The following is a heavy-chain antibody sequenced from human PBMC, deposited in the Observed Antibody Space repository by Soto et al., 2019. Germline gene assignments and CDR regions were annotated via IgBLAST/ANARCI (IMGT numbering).Heavy chain of an antibody. CDR2: IYYSGST. Sequence: QVQLQESGPGLVKPSQTLSLTCTVSGGSISSGGYYWSWIRQHPGKGLEWIGYIYYSGSTYYNPSLKSRVTISVDTSKNQFSLKLSSVTAADTAVYYCARGIVVVTAMDYGMDVWGQGTTVTVSS. D-gene: IGHD2-21*02. J-gene: IGHJ6*02. CDR1: GGSISSGGYY. CDR3: ARGIVVVTAMDYGMDV. V-gene: IGHV4-31*03.